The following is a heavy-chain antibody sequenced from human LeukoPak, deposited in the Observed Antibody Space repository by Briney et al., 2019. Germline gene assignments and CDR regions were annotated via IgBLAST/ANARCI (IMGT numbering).Heavy chain of an antibody. D-gene: IGHD3-22*01. V-gene: IGHV1-2*02. CDR2: INPNSGGT. CDR1: RYTFTGYY. CDR3: ARAVPDYDSSGYYPLGWFDP. Sequence: ASVKVSCKASRYTFTGYYMHWVRQAPGQGLEWMGWINPNSGGTNYAQKFQGRVTMTRDTSISTAYMELSRLRSDGTAVYYCARAVPDYDSSGYYPLGWFDPWGQGTLVTVSS. J-gene: IGHJ5*02.